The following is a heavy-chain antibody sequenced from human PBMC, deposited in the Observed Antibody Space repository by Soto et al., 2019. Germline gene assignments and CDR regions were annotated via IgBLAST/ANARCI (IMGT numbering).Heavy chain of an antibody. J-gene: IGHJ4*02. CDR1: GYTFTSYG. D-gene: IGHD3-16*01. CDR3: ARGGAPIDY. CDR2: ISAYNGNT. V-gene: IGHV1-18*01. Sequence: QVQLVQSGAEVKNPGASVKVSCKASGYTFTSYGISWVRQAPGQGLEWMGWISAYNGNTNYAQKLQGRVNMTTDTSTRTAEMDLRRLRSADTAVYCCARGGAPIDYCGQGTLVGVS.